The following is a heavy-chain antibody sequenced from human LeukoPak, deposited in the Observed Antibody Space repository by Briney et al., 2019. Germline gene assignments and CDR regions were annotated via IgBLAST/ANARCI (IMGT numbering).Heavy chain of an antibody. D-gene: IGHD3-22*01. CDR3: AKASITMIVVALGAFDI. J-gene: IGHJ3*02. V-gene: IGHV3-9*01. CDR2: ISWNSGSI. Sequence: GGSLRLSCAASGFTFDDYAMHWVRQAPGKGLEWVSGISWNSGSIGYADSVKGRFTISRDNAKNSLYLQMNSLRAEDTALYYCAKASITMIVVALGAFDIWGQGTMVTVSS. CDR1: GFTFDDYA.